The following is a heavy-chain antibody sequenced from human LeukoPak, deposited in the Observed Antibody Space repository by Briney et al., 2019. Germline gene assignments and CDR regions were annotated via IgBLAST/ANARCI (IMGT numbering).Heavy chain of an antibody. D-gene: IGHD2-15*01. CDR3: ARDSKIYCSGGSCSSGNWFDP. CDR1: GFTFSIYS. CDR2: ISSSSYI. V-gene: IGHV3-21*01. J-gene: IGHJ5*02. Sequence: PGGSLRLSCAASGFTFSIYSMNWVRQAPGKGLEWVSSISSSSYIYYADSVKGRFTISRDNAKNSLYLQMNSLRAEDTAVYYCARDSKIYCSGGSCSSGNWFDPWGQGTLVTVSS.